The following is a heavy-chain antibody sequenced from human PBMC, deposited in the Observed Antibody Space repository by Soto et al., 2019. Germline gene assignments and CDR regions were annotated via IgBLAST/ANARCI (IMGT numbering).Heavy chain of an antibody. Sequence: PGGSLRLSCAASGFTFSNYWMAWVRQAPGKGLEWVANIKQDGSETNFVDSVKGRFTISRDNSKNTLYLQMNSLRAEDTAVYYCAKDRTNYDSSGYYYSWFDPWGQGTLVTVSS. CDR1: GFTFSNYW. D-gene: IGHD3-22*01. CDR3: AKDRTNYDSSGYYYSWFDP. J-gene: IGHJ5*02. CDR2: IKQDGSET. V-gene: IGHV3-7*01.